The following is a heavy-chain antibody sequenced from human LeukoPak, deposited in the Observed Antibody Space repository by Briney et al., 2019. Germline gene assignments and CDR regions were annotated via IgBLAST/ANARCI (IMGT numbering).Heavy chain of an antibody. CDR1: GGSISSYY. V-gene: IGHV4-59*01. Sequence: SETLSLTCAVSGGSISSYYWSWIRQPPGKGLEWIGYIYYSGSTNYNPSLKSRVTISVDTSKNQFSLKLSSVTAADTAVYYCAREEVYYYYMDVWGKGTTVTISS. CDR2: IYYSGST. J-gene: IGHJ6*03. CDR3: AREEVYYYYMDV.